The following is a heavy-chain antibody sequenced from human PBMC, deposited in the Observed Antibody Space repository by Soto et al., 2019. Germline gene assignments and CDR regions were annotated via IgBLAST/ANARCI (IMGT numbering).Heavy chain of an antibody. V-gene: IGHV4-34*08. Sequence: SVPNSLPCAVDCGNFRDYDGSWIRQHPGKGVEWXGEXXHXXSXXXXXSXXXRVTISVDTSKNQFSLKLSYVTAADTAVYYCATIAARIHYYYGMEVWGQGTTV. D-gene: IGHD6-6*01. J-gene: IGHJ6*02. CDR2: XXHXXSX. CDR1: CGNFRDYD. CDR3: ATIAARIHYYYGMEV.